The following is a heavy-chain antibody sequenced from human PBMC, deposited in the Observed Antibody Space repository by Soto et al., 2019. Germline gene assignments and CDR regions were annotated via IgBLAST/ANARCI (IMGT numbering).Heavy chain of an antibody. CDR3: ARTSVLYSSSQNDY. V-gene: IGHV1-69*02. CDR2: IIPILGIA. D-gene: IGHD6-6*01. Sequence: SVKVSCKAAGGTFSSSTISLVRQAPGQGLEWMGRIIPILGIANYAQKFQGRVTITADKSTSTAYMELSSLRSEDTAVYYCARTSVLYSSSQNDYWGQGTLVTVSS. J-gene: IGHJ4*02. CDR1: GGTFSSST.